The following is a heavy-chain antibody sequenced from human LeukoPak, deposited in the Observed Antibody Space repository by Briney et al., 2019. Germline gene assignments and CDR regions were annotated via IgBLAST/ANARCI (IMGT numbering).Heavy chain of an antibody. Sequence: PSETLSLTCAVYGGSFSGYYWSWIRQPPGKGLEWIGEINHSGDTNYNPSLKSRVTISIDTSKNQFSLKLNSVTAADTALYYCATKRDYGSGSYYNEWGQGTLVTVSS. V-gene: IGHV4-34*01. D-gene: IGHD3-10*01. CDR3: ATKRDYGSGSYYNE. CDR1: GGSFSGYY. CDR2: INHSGDT. J-gene: IGHJ4*02.